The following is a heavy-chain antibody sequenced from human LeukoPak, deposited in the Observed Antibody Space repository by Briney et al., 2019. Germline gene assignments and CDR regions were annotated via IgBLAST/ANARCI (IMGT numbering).Heavy chain of an antibody. Sequence: GASVKVSCKASGGTSSSYAFNWVRQAPGQGLEWVGRIIPLLGVTNHAQKLQGRVTVTADPATNTAYMELSSLIPDDTAVYYCARARTMITFGGVRHAFDIWGQGTLVTVSS. CDR1: GGTSSSYA. CDR3: ARARTMITFGGVRHAFDI. J-gene: IGHJ3*02. D-gene: IGHD3-16*01. V-gene: IGHV1-69*04. CDR2: IIPLLGVT.